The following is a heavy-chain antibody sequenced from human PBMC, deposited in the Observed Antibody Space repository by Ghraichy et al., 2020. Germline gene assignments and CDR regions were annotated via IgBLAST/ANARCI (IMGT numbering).Heavy chain of an antibody. J-gene: IGHJ6*02. CDR2: ISGSGGST. D-gene: IGHD5-18*01. CDR1: GFTFSSYA. V-gene: IGHV3-23*01. CDR3: ADGGYSYGYYYYGMDV. Sequence: GGSLRLSCAASGFTFSSYAMSWVRQAPGKGLEWVSAISGSGGSTYYADSVKGRFTISRDNSKNTLYLQMNSLRAEDTAVYYCADGGYSYGYYYYGMDVWGQGTTVTVSS.